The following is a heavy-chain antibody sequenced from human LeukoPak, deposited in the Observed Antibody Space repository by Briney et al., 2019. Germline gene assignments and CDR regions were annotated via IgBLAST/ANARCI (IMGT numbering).Heavy chain of an antibody. J-gene: IGHJ4*02. Sequence: ASVKVSCKASGYTFTSYYMHWVRQAPGQGLEWMGIINPSGGSTSYAQKFQGRVTMTRDTSTSTVYMELSSLRSEDTAVYYCARDSKNTMIAPRPAFDYWGQGTLVTVSS. CDR1: GYTFTSYY. D-gene: IGHD3-22*01. CDR3: ARDSKNTMIAPRPAFDY. CDR2: INPSGGST. V-gene: IGHV1-46*01.